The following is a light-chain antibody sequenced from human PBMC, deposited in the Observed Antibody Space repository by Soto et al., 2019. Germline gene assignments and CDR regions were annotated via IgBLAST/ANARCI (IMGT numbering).Light chain of an antibody. CDR2: GAS. J-gene: IGKJ1*01. CDR3: QQYNNWPPWT. Sequence: EIVMTQSPATLSVSPGERATLSCRASQSVSSNLAWYQQKPGQAPRLLIYGASTRATGIPARFSGSGSGTEVTLTISSLQSEDFAVYYCQQYNNWPPWTFXQGTKVDIK. CDR1: QSVSSN. V-gene: IGKV3-15*01.